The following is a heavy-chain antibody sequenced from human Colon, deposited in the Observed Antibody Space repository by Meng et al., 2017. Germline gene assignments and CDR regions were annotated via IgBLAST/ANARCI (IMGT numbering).Heavy chain of an antibody. CDR2: TSSSGSTT. Sequence: GESLKISCAASGFTLSDYYMSWIRQAPGKGLEWLSYTSSSGSTTYYAESVKGRFTVSRDNAKNSLYLQMNSLRAEDPAVYYFARDRYSGSYWHQNDYWAQGTQVTVSS. CDR3: ARDRYSGSYWHQNDY. V-gene: IGHV3-11*01. D-gene: IGHD1-26*01. J-gene: IGHJ4*02. CDR1: GFTLSDYY.